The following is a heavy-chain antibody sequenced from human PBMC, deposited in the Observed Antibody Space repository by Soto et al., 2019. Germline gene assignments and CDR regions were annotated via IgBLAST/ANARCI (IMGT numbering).Heavy chain of an antibody. CDR3: ARDRDSSGPSAFDI. J-gene: IGHJ3*02. Sequence: GGSLRLSCAASGFTFSSYGMHWVRQAPGKGLEWVAVIWYDGSNKYYADSVKGRFTISRDNSKNTLYLQMNSLRAEDTAVYYCARDRDSSGPSAFDIWGQGTMVTVSS. D-gene: IGHD3-22*01. CDR2: IWYDGSNK. CDR1: GFTFSSYG. V-gene: IGHV3-33*01.